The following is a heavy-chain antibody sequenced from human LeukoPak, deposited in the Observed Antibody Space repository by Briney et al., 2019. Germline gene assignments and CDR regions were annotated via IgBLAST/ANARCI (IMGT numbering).Heavy chain of an antibody. CDR2: MWFDGSNQ. J-gene: IGHJ4*02. CDR1: GFTFSSYA. CDR3: ARDRHSGRFYTIDY. V-gene: IGHV3-33*01. Sequence: GGSLRLSCAASGFTFSSYAMHWVRQAPGKGLEWVAVMWFDGSNQYQTDSVKGRFTISRDNSKNTLYLQMSSLRADDTAVYSCARDRHSGRFYTIDYWGQGTLVTVSS. D-gene: IGHD1-26*01.